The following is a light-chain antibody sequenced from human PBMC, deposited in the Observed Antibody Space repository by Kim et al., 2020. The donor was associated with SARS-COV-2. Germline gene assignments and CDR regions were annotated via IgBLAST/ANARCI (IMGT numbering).Light chain of an antibody. CDR2: DAS. V-gene: IGKV3-11*01. Sequence: SLAPGERATLSGRASQSVSSSLAWYQQKPGQAPRLLIYDASNWATGIPARFSGSGSGTDFTLTISSLEPEDFAVYYCQQRSKWLTFGGGTKVDIK. J-gene: IGKJ4*01. CDR3: QQRSKWLT. CDR1: QSVSSS.